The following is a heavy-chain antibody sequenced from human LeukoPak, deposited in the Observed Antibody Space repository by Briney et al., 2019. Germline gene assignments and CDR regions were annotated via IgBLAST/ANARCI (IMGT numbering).Heavy chain of an antibody. CDR1: GYTFTSYT. J-gene: IGHJ4*02. V-gene: IGHV1-3*01. D-gene: IGHD1-26*01. CDR2: INAGNGNT. Sequence: ASVKVSCKASGYTFTSYTMHWVRQAPGQRLEWMGWINAGNGNTKYSQKFQGRVTITRDTSASTAYMELSSLRSEDTAVYYCARGGSYPPYYFDYWGQGTLVTVSS. CDR3: ARGGSYPPYYFDY.